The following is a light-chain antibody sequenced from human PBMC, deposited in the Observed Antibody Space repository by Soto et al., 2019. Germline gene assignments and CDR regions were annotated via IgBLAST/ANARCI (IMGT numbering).Light chain of an antibody. Sequence: EIVLAQSPGTLSLSPVEIATLSCSASQSVGSSYLAWYQQKPGQAPRLLIYGASTRATGIPDRFSGSGSGTDFTLTISRLEPEDFAVYYCKQYGSSGKFGQGNKVDIK. CDR2: GAS. CDR3: KQYGSSGK. CDR1: QSVGSSY. V-gene: IGKV3-20*01. J-gene: IGKJ1*01.